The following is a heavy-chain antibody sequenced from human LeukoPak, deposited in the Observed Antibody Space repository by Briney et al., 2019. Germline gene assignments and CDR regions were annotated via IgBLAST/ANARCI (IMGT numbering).Heavy chain of an antibody. CDR2: IRGSGVTT. Sequence: PGGALRLSCAASGFTFSSYARSWVRQAPGKGVEGVSGIRGSGVTTYYADSVKGRFTISRDNSKNTLYLQMNSLRAEDTALYYCAKDRDYYLVGFFDYWGQGTLVTVSS. CDR3: AKDRDYYLVGFFDY. V-gene: IGHV3-23*01. D-gene: IGHD3-10*01. CDR1: GFTFSSYA. J-gene: IGHJ4*02.